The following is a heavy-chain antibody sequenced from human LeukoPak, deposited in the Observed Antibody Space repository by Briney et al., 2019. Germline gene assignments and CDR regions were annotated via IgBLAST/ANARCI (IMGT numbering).Heavy chain of an antibody. V-gene: IGHV3-7*04. J-gene: IGHJ4*02. CDR3: ARHSPLWGY. Sequence: GGSLRLSCAASGFTFRSDWMSWVRQAPGKGLEWVASIRQDGSEKYYVDSVKGRFTISRDNAKNSLHLQMNSLRAEDTALYYCARHSPLWGYWGQGTLVTVSS. CDR2: IRQDGSEK. D-gene: IGHD7-27*01. CDR1: GFTFRSDW.